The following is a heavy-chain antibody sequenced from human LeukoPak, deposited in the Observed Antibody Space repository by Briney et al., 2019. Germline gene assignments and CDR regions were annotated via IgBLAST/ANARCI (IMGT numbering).Heavy chain of an antibody. J-gene: IGHJ4*02. CDR1: GFTVSRNY. CDR2: IYSNGTT. V-gene: IGHV3-66*01. Sequence: QPGGSLRLSCAASGFTVSRNYMNWVRQAPGKGLEWVSIIYSNGTTSYADSVKGRFTISRDNAKNSLYLQMNSLRDEDTAVYYCARDYYGDCFFDYWGQGTLVTVSS. CDR3: ARDYYGDCFFDY. D-gene: IGHD2-21*02.